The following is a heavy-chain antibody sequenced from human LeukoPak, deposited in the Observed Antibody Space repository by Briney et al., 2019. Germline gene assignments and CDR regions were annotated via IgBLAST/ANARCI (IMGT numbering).Heavy chain of an antibody. V-gene: IGHV1-18*01. J-gene: IGHJ4*02. CDR1: GYTFTSYG. CDR3: ARDRTFVVVPAASFDY. CDR2: INDHNGDT. D-gene: IGHD2-2*01. Sequence: ASVKVSCKASGYTFTSYGISWVRQAPGQGLEGMGWINDHNGDTNYAQKFQGRVTMTTDTSTSTAYMEMRRLRTDDTAVYYCARDRTFVVVPAASFDYWGQGTLVTVSS.